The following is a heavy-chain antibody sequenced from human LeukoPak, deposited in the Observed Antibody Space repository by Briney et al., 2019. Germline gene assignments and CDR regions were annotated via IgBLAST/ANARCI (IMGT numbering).Heavy chain of an antibody. CDR3: AKDLCGGDCLPFDY. D-gene: IGHD2-21*02. V-gene: IGHV3-33*06. Sequence: GRSLRLSCAASGFTLSSHGIHWVRQAPGKGLEWVAVIWYDGSDKDYADSVKGRFTISRDNSKNTLYLQMNSLRVEDTAVYYCAKDLCGGDCLPFDYGGQGTLVTVSS. CDR1: GFTLSSHG. J-gene: IGHJ4*02. CDR2: IWYDGSDK.